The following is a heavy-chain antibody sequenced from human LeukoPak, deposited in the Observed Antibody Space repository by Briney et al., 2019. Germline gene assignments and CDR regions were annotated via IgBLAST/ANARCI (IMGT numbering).Heavy chain of an antibody. D-gene: IGHD3-9*01. Sequence: GGSLRLSCAASGFTFSSYGMSWVRQAPGKGLEWVSSISSSSNYIYYADSVKGRFTISRDDAKNSLSLQMNSLRAEDTAVYYCVRGADTGYSSDSWGQGTLVTVSS. CDR2: ISSSSNYI. CDR1: GFTFSSYG. J-gene: IGHJ4*02. CDR3: VRGADTGYSSDS. V-gene: IGHV3-21*01.